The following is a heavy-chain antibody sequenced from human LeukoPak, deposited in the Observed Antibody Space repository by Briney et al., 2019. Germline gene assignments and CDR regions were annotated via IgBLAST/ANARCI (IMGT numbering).Heavy chain of an antibody. CDR3: AKDMWL. CDR2: ISWNSGSI. V-gene: IGHV3-9*01. J-gene: IGHJ4*02. Sequence: GGSLRLSCAASGFTFSRFAMSWVRQAPGKGLEWVSGISWNSGSIGYADSVKGRFTISRDNAKNSLYLQMNSLRAEDTALYYCAKDMWLGGQGTLVTVSS. D-gene: IGHD6-19*01. CDR1: GFTFSRFA.